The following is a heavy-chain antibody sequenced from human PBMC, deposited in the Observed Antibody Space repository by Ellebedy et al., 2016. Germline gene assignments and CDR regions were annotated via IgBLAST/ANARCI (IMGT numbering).Heavy chain of an antibody. CDR3: ARAGPHYYGSGSYYTDFDY. V-gene: IGHV4-59*10. CDR1: GGSISSYY. CDR2: IYTSGST. Sequence: GSLRLXXAVYGGSISSYYWSWIRQPAGKGLEWIGRIYTSGSTNYNPSLKSRVTMSVDTSKNQFSLKLSSVTAADTAVYYCARAGPHYYGSGSYYTDFDYWGQGTLVTVSS. D-gene: IGHD3-10*01. J-gene: IGHJ4*02.